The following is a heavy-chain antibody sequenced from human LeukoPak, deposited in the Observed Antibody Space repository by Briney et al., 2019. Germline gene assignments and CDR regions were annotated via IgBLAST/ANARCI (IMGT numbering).Heavy chain of an antibody. CDR2: INPNCGGT. CDR3: ARGLGAAAAIIDY. V-gene: IGHV1-2*02. Sequence: ASVKVSCKASGYTFTGYYMHWVRQAPGQGLEWMGWINPNCGGTNYAQKFQGRVTMTRDTSISTAYMELSRLRSDDTAVYYCARGLGAAAAIIDYWGQGTLVTVSS. CDR1: GYTFTGYY. J-gene: IGHJ4*02. D-gene: IGHD6-25*01.